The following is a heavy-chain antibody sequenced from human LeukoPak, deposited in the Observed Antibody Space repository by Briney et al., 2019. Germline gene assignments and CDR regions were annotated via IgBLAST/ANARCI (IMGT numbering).Heavy chain of an antibody. D-gene: IGHD6-13*01. CDR2: IYYSGST. CDR1: GGSISSYY. Sequence: SETLSLTCTVSGGSISSYYWSWIRQPPGKGLEWIGYIYYSGSTNYNPSLKSRVTISVDTSKNQFSLKLSSVTAADTAVYYCARDQGYSSSWYDYWGQGTLVTVSS. J-gene: IGHJ4*02. V-gene: IGHV4-59*01. CDR3: ARDQGYSSSWYDY.